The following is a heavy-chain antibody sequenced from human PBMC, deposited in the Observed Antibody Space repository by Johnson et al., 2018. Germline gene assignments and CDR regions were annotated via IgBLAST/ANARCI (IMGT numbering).Heavy chain of an antibody. D-gene: IGHD6-19*01. CDR1: ELTFSTYW. Sequence: VQLQESGGGLVQPGGSLRLSCAVSELTFSTYWMHWVRQAPGKGLVWVSRINSDGSYTSYADSVKGRFTISRDNAKNTLFLQMNSLTAEDTAVYYCARGGSSGWTYSYYYYMDVWGKGTTVTVSS. CDR2: INSDGSYT. J-gene: IGHJ6*03. CDR3: ARGGSSGWTYSYYYYMDV. V-gene: IGHV3-74*01.